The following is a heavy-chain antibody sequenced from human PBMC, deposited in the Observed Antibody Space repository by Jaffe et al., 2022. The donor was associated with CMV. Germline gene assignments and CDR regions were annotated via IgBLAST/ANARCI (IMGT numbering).Heavy chain of an antibody. CDR1: GGSFSGYY. V-gene: IGHV4-34*01. CDR3: ARGRFWRDGYNPRVDY. Sequence: QVQLQQWGAGLLKPSETLSLTCAVYGGSFSGYYWSWIRQPPGKGLEWIGEINHSGSTNYNPSLKSRVTISVDTSKNQFSLKLSSVTAADTAVYYCARGRFWRDGYNPRVDYWGQGTLVTVSS. J-gene: IGHJ4*02. CDR2: INHSGST. D-gene: IGHD3-3*01.